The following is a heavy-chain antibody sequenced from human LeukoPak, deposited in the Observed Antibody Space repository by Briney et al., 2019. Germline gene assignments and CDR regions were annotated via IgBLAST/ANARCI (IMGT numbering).Heavy chain of an antibody. CDR1: GGSISSSDW. CDR3: ARRGSSSWYPTFDF. CDR2: IYHSGST. Sequence: PSETLSLTCAVSGGSISSSDWWSWVRQPPGKGLEWIGEIYHSGSTSYNPSLKSRVTISVDKSKNQFSLKLSSVTAADTAVYYCARRGSSSWYPTFDFWGQGTLVTVSS. J-gene: IGHJ4*02. V-gene: IGHV4-4*02. D-gene: IGHD6-13*01.